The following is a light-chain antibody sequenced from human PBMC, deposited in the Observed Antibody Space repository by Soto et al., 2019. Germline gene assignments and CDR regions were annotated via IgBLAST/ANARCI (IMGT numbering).Light chain of an antibody. V-gene: IGKV1-17*02. Sequence: DIQMTQSPSSLSASVGDRVTITCRASQGIRNDLDWYQQKPGKAPKCLIYAASSLHTGVPSSFSGSGSGTAFTLTISNLQPEDFATYFCLQHNSYIFTFGPGTKVDIK. CDR1: QGIRND. CDR2: AAS. J-gene: IGKJ3*01. CDR3: LQHNSYIFT.